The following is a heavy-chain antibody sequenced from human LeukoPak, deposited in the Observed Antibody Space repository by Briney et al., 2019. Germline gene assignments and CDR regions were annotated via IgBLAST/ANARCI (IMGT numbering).Heavy chain of an antibody. CDR2: INAGNGNT. CDR1: GYTFTSYA. V-gene: IGHV1-3*01. CDR3: ARGSGHIVVVIIDY. D-gene: IGHD2-21*01. Sequence: ASVKVSCKASGYTFTSYAMHWVRQAPGQRLEWMGWINAGNGNTKYSQKFQGRVTITRDTSASTAYMELSSLRSEDTAVYYCARGSGHIVVVIIDYWGQGTLVTVSS. J-gene: IGHJ4*02.